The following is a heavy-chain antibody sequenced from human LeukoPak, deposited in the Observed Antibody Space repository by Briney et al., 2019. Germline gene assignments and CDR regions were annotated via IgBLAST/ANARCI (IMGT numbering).Heavy chain of an antibody. J-gene: IGHJ4*02. Sequence: PGGSLRLSCAASGFTFSSYAMHWVRQAPGKGLEWVAVISYDGSNKYYADSVKGRFTISRDNSKNTLYLQMNSLRAEDTAVYYCARGHDILTGYGSVDYWGQGTLVTVSS. CDR3: ARGHDILTGYGSVDY. D-gene: IGHD3-9*01. V-gene: IGHV3-30-3*01. CDR1: GFTFSSYA. CDR2: ISYDGSNK.